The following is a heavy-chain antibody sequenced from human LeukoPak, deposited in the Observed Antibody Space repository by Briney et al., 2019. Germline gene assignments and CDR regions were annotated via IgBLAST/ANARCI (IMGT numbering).Heavy chain of an antibody. D-gene: IGHD3-22*01. V-gene: IGHV3-23*01. CDR1: GGSFSGYY. CDR3: AKDPTRAYYYDSSGYYFGY. Sequence: KASETLSLTCAVYGGSFSGYYWSWIRQPPGKGLEWVSAISGSGGSTYYADSVKGRFTISRDNSKNTLYLQMNSLRAEDTAVYYCAKDPTRAYYYDSSGYYFGYWGQGTLVTVSS. J-gene: IGHJ4*02. CDR2: ISGSGGST.